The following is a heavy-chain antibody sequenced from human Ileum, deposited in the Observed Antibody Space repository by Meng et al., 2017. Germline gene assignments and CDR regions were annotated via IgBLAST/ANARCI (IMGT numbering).Heavy chain of an antibody. Sequence: GESLKISCAASGFTFSSHGMAWVRQTPVKGLEWRSVITNTGAWTDYAESVKGRFIISRDNAKNSLYLQMNSLSAEDTALYYCARGSGTGSWLIDYWGRGTLVTVSS. CDR1: GFTFSSHG. J-gene: IGHJ4*02. CDR3: ARGSGTGSWLIDY. V-gene: IGHV3-21*01. D-gene: IGHD6-13*01. CDR2: ITNTGAWT.